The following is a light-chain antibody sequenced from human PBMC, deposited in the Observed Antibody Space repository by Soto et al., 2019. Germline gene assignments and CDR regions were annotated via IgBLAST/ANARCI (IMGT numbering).Light chain of an antibody. J-gene: IGLJ2*01. CDR2: SNN. CDR3: SSYTSSSTPVV. V-gene: IGLV1-44*01. CDR1: NSNIGSNS. Sequence: QPVLTQPPSASGTPGQTVTITCSGSNSNIGSNSVNWFQHLPGAVPKLLIFSNNQRPSGVPDRFSGSKSGTSASLAISGLQAEDEADYYCSSYTSSSTPVVFGGGTKLTVL.